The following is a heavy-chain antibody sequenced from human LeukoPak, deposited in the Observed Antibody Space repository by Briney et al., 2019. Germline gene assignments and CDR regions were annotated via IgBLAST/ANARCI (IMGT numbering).Heavy chain of an antibody. CDR3: ARGIFCSGSYPDF. Sequence: GRSLRLSCAASGFAFNTYAMHWVRQAPGQGLEWVALIWHGGSHKFYSNSVRGQFTISRDNSKNTVSLQMSNLRPEDTAVYYCARGIFCSGSYPDFWGQGTLVTVSS. J-gene: IGHJ4*02. D-gene: IGHD3-10*02. CDR1: GFAFNTYA. V-gene: IGHV3-33*01. CDR2: IWHGGSHK.